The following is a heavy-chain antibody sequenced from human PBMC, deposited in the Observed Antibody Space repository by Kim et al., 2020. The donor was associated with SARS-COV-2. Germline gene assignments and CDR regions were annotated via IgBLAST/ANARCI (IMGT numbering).Heavy chain of an antibody. V-gene: IGHV6-1*01. J-gene: IGHJ6*02. Sequence: VSVKSRITINPDTSKNQFSLQLNSVTPEDTAVYYCATHNIAAGWLGGMDVWGQGTTVTVSS. D-gene: IGHD6-13*01. CDR3: ATHNIAAGWLGGMDV.